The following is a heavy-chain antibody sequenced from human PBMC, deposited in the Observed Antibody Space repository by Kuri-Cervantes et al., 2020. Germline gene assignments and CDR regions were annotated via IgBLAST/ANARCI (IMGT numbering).Heavy chain of an antibody. V-gene: IGHV1-8*01. D-gene: IGHD6-19*01. CDR1: GYTFTSYD. J-gene: IGHJ6*02. Sequence: ASVKVSCKASGYTFTSYDINWVRQATGQGLEWMGWMNPNSGNTGYAQKFQGRVTMTRNTSISTAYMELSRLRSDDTAVYYCARVGWSDPNYYYYGMDVWGQGTTVTVSS. CDR3: ARVGWSDPNYYYYGMDV. CDR2: MNPNSGNT.